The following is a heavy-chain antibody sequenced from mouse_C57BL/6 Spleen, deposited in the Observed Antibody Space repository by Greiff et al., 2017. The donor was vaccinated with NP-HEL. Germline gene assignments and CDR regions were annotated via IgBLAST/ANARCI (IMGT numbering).Heavy chain of an antibody. CDR2: ISDGGSYT. Sequence: EVKLVESGGGLVKPGGSLKLSCAASGFTFSSYAMSWVRQTPEKRLEWVATISDGGSYTYYPDNVQGRFTISRDNATNNLYLQMSHLKAEDTAMYYCARDREANWAYFDYWGQGTTLTVSS. CDR3: ARDREANWAYFDY. D-gene: IGHD4-1*01. CDR1: GFTFSSYA. V-gene: IGHV5-4*01. J-gene: IGHJ2*01.